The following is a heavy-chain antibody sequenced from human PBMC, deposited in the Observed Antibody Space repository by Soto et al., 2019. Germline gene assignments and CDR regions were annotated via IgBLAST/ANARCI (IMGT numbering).Heavy chain of an antibody. Sequence: EVQLLESGGGLVQPGGSLRLSCAASGFTFSSYAMSWVRQAPGKGLEWVSAISGSGGSTYYADAVKGRFTISRDNSKNTRYLQMNSLRAEDTAVYYCAKVVSIAARPGPRDLGHYGMDVWGQGTTVTVSS. J-gene: IGHJ6*02. V-gene: IGHV3-23*01. CDR2: ISGSGGST. D-gene: IGHD6-6*01. CDR1: GFTFSSYA. CDR3: AKVVSIAARPGPRDLGHYGMDV.